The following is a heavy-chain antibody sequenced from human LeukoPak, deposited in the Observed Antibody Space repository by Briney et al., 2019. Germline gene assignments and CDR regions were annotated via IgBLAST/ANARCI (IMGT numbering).Heavy chain of an antibody. CDR3: ARQVVDYYGSGSYPDY. Sequence: PSETLSLTCAVYGGSFSGYYWSWIRQPPGKGLEWIGEINHSGSTNYNPSLKSRVTISVDTSKNQFSLKLSSVTAADTAVYYCARQVVDYYGSGSYPDYWGQGTLVTVSS. CDR2: INHSGST. D-gene: IGHD3-10*01. V-gene: IGHV4-34*01. J-gene: IGHJ4*02. CDR1: GGSFSGYY.